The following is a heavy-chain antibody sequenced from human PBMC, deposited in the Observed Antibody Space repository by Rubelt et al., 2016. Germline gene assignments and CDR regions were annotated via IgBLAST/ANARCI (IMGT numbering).Heavy chain of an antibody. CDR3: ARGGIYYGCGYY. J-gene: IGHJ4*02. CDR1: GFTLSKAW. CDR2: IKSTADGGTT. V-gene: IGHV3-15*01. D-gene: IGHD1-26*01. Sequence: GSGGGLVKPGGSLRLSCVASGFTLSKAWMIWVRQTPGKGLEWVGRIKSTADGGTTDYAAPVKGRFTISRDDSKNTLYLQINSLKTEDTGVYYCARGGIYYGCGYYWGQGTLVTVSS.